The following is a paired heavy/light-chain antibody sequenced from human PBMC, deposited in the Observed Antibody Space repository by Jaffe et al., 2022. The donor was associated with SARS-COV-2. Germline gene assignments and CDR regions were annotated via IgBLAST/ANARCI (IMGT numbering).Heavy chain of an antibody. J-gene: IGHJ4*02. CDR3: AREVNYGEPRRFDY. V-gene: IGHV4-31*03. Sequence: QVQLQESGPGLVKPSQTLSLTCTVSGGSISSGGYYWTWIRQHPGKGLEWIGYIFNNGATYYNPSLTSRVTISEDTSKNQFSLKLTSLIAADTAVYYCAREVNYGEPRRFDYWGQGTLVTVSS. D-gene: IGHD4-17*01. CDR1: GGSISSGGYY. CDR2: IFNNGAT.
Light chain of an antibody. CDR1: QSISSA. V-gene: IGKV1-39*01. CDR3: QQSYTTPRS. Sequence: DIQMTQSPSSLAASVGDRVTITCRASQSISSALNWYQQKPGTAPRLLIYAASSLQSGVPLRFSGSGSGTEFTLTISSLQPEDFATYFCQQSYTTPRSFGPGTKVEI. CDR2: AAS. J-gene: IGKJ1*01.